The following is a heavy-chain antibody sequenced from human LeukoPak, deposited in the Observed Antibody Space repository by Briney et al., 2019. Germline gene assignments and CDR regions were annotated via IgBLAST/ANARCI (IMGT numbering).Heavy chain of an antibody. V-gene: IGHV3-23*01. CDR2: ISGSGGST. CDR1: GFTFSSYA. Sequence: GGALRLSCAASGFTFSSYAMSGVRQAPGKGLEWVSAISGSGGSTYYADSVKGRFTISRDNSTNTLYLQMNSLRAEDTAVYYCAKTRVCFDYWGQGTLVTVSS. D-gene: IGHD2-8*01. J-gene: IGHJ4*02. CDR3: AKTRVCFDY.